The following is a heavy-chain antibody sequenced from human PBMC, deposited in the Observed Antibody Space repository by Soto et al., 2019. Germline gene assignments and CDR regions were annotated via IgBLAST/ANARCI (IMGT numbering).Heavy chain of an antibody. V-gene: IGHV3-30-3*01. CDR3: ARDLMVPAAIFYYYYYGMDV. D-gene: IGHD2-2*02. CDR1: GFTFSSYA. CDR2: ISYDGSNK. Sequence: GGSLRLSCAASGFTFSSYAMHWVRQAPGKGLEWVAVISYDGSNKYYADSVKGRFTISRDNSKNTLYLQMNSLRAEDTAVYYCARDLMVPAAIFYYYYYGMDVWGQGTTVTVSS. J-gene: IGHJ6*02.